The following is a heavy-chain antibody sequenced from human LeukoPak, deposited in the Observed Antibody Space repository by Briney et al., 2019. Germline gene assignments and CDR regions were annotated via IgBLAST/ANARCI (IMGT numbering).Heavy chain of an antibody. Sequence: ASVKVSCKASGYTFTSYYMHWVRQAPGQGLEWMGIINPSGGSTSYAQKFQGRVTMTRDTSTSTVYMELSSLRAEVTAVYYCAKDLSSGWYFDYWGQGTLVTVSS. V-gene: IGHV1-46*01. CDR3: AKDLSSGWYFDY. CDR2: INPSGGST. D-gene: IGHD6-19*01. CDR1: GYTFTSYY. J-gene: IGHJ4*02.